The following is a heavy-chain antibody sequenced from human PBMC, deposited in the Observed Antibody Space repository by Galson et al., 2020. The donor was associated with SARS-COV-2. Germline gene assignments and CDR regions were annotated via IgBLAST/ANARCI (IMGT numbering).Heavy chain of an antibody. J-gene: IGHJ4*02. D-gene: IGHD4-17*01. CDR1: GFTVSSNY. Sequence: GGSLRLSCAASGFTVSSNYMGWVRQAPGKGLECVSVIYGGGSTYYADSVKGRFTISRDTSKNTLYLQINSLRAEDTAVYYCTRASSDYGDYGLDYWGQGTLVTVSS. V-gene: IGHV3-53*05. CDR2: IYGGGST. CDR3: TRASSDYGDYGLDY.